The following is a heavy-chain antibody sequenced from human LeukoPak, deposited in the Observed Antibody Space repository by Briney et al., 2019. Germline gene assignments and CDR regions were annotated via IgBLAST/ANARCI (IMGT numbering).Heavy chain of an antibody. V-gene: IGHV3-23*01. D-gene: IGHD2-2*01. CDR3: AREMLGPPAARDLWAFDI. Sequence: GGSLRLSCAASGFTFSSHAMSWVRQAPGKGLEWVSHISGSGGSTYYADSVKGRFTISRDNSKNTLYLQMNSLRAEDTAVYYCAREMLGPPAARDLWAFDIWGQGTMVTVSS. J-gene: IGHJ3*02. CDR2: ISGSGGST. CDR1: GFTFSSHA.